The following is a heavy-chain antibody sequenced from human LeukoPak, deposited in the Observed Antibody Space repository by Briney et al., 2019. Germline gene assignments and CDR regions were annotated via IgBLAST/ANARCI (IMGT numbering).Heavy chain of an antibody. Sequence: GGSLRLSCAASGFTFSSYSMNWVRQAPGKGLEYVSAISTNGGSTYYADSVKGRFIISRDNSKNTLYLQMGSLRAEDVAVYYCARATNYGAYDVWGQGTLVTVSS. CDR3: ARATNYGAYDV. D-gene: IGHD4-17*01. CDR2: ISTNGGST. V-gene: IGHV3-64*02. J-gene: IGHJ4*02. CDR1: GFTFSSYS.